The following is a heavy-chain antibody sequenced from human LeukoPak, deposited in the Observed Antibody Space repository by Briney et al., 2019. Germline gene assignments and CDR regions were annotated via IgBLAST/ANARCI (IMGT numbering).Heavy chain of an antibody. CDR3: VGYCSGGNCPNAFDI. CDR1: GFTFSNYW. J-gene: IGHJ3*02. V-gene: IGHV3-15*01. D-gene: IGHD2-15*01. Sequence: GGSLRLSCAASGFTFSNYWMSCVRQAPGNGLEWLGRIKSKTDGGTTDYAAPVKGRFTISRDDSKNTLYLQMNSLKTEDTAVYYCVGYCSGGNCPNAFDIWGQGTMVTVSS. CDR2: IKSKTDGGTT.